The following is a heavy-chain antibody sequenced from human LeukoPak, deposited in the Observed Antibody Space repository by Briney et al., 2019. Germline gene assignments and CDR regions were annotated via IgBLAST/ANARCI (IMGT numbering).Heavy chain of an antibody. CDR3: ARDVGLAAGGMMDALDI. V-gene: IGHV3-30*03. Sequence: GGSLRLSCAASGFSFSTYGMHWVRQAPGKGLEWVAVITYDGYYKYYANSVKGRFTISSDNSKNTLYLQMNSLRAEDAAVYYCARDVGLAAGGMMDALDIWGQGTMVTVSS. CDR2: ITYDGYYK. D-gene: IGHD6-13*01. J-gene: IGHJ3*02. CDR1: GFSFSTYG.